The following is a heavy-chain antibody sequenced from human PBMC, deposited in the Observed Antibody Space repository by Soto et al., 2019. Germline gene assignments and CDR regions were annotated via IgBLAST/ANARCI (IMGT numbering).Heavy chain of an antibody. CDR3: ARDRGNYRRVHDAFDI. J-gene: IGHJ3*02. CDR2: IYYSGST. Sequence: QVQLQESGPGLVKPSQTLSLTCTVSGGSISSGGYYWSWIRQHPGKGLEWIGYIYYSGSTYYNPSLKSRVTISVDTSKNQFSLKLSSVTAADTAVYYCARDRGNYRRVHDAFDIWGQGTMVTVSS. V-gene: IGHV4-31*03. D-gene: IGHD3-10*01. CDR1: GGSISSGGYY.